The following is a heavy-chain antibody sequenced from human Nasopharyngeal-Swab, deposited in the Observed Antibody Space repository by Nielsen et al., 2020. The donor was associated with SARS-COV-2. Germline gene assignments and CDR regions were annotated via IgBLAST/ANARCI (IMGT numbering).Heavy chain of an antibody. CDR2: INPNSGGT. CDR3: ARGNPWRYCSSTSCYPEGMMDV. CDR1: GYTFTGYY. V-gene: IGHV1-2*02. Sequence: ASVKVSCKASGYTFTGYYMHWVRQAPGQGLEWMGWINPNSGGTNYAQKFQGRVTMTRDTSISTAYMELSRLRSDDTAVYYCARGNPWRYCSSTSCYPEGMMDVWGQGTTVTVSS. D-gene: IGHD2-2*01. J-gene: IGHJ6*02.